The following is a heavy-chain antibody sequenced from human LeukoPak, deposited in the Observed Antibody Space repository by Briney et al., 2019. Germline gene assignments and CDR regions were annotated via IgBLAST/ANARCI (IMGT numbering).Heavy chain of an antibody. CDR2: IIPIFGIA. CDR3: ATTISSYYHFDY. J-gene: IGHJ4*02. Sequence: GASVKVSCKASGGTFSSYAISWVRQAPGQGLEWMGRIIPIFGIANYAQKFQGRVTITVDKSTSTAYMELSSLRSEDTAVYYCATTISSYYHFDYWGQGTLVTVSS. V-gene: IGHV1-69*04. D-gene: IGHD3-22*01. CDR1: GGTFSSYA.